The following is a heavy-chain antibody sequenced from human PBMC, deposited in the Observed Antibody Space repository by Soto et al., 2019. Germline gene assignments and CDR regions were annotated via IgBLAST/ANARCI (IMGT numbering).Heavy chain of an antibody. CDR1: GDSFNDYY. J-gene: IGHJ6*03. V-gene: IGHV1-2*02. CDR2: INPNGGGT. CDR3: ARESGGATATLDYYYYYMYV. D-gene: IGHD5-12*01. Sequence: GASVKVSCKTSGDSFNDYYIHWVRQAPGQGLEWMGWINPNGGGTKYAQRFQGRVTVTRDTSIRTVYMELSSLRSDDTAVYYCARESGGATATLDYYYYYMYVWGKGTTVTVSS.